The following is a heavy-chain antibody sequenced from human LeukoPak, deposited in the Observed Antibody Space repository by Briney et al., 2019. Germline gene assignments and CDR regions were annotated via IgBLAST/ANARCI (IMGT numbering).Heavy chain of an antibody. CDR3: QSRFLEWLLDY. Sequence: SETLSLTCTVSGDSIRSNNYYWGWIRQPPGKGLEWIGSIYDTGSTFYNPSLKSRVIISVDTSKNQFSLKLSSVTAADTAVYYCQSRFLEWLLDYWGQGTLVTISS. J-gene: IGHJ4*02. CDR1: GDSIRSNNYY. D-gene: IGHD3-3*01. V-gene: IGHV4-39*01. CDR2: IYDTGST.